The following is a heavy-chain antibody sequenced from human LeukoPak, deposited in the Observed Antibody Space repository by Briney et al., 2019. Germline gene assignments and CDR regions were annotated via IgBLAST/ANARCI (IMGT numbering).Heavy chain of an antibody. CDR1: GGSFSGYY. Sequence: SETLSLTCAVSGGSFSGYYWSWIRQPPGKGLEWIGEINHSGSTNYNPSLKSRVTISVDTSKNQFSLKLSSVTAADTAVYYCAQLGPHDAFDIWGQGTMVTVSS. CDR3: AQLGPHDAFDI. D-gene: IGHD6-6*01. J-gene: IGHJ3*02. CDR2: INHSGST. V-gene: IGHV4-34*01.